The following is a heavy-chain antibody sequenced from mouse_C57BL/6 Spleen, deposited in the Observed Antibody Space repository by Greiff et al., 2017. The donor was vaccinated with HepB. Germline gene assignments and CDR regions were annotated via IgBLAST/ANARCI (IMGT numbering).Heavy chain of an antibody. V-gene: IGHV1-69*01. CDR2: IDPSDSYT. CDR1: GYTFTSYW. CDR3: ARNPWFAY. J-gene: IGHJ3*01. Sequence: QVQLQQPGAELVMPGASVKLSCKASGYTFTSYWMHWVKQRPGQGLEWIGEIDPSDSYTNYNQKFKGKSTLTVDKSSSTAYMKLSSLTSEDSAVYYCARNPWFAYWGQGTLVTVSA.